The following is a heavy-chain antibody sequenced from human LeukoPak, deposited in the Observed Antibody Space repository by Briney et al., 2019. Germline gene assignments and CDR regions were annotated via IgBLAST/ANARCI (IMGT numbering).Heavy chain of an antibody. J-gene: IGHJ4*02. CDR2: IYPGDSDT. CDR3: ARHNYCSGGSCYKDY. CDR1: GYSFTSYW. Sequence: GESLKIFCKGSGYSFTSYWIGWVRQLPGKGLEWMGIIYPGDSDTRYSPSFQGQVTISADKSISTAYLQWSSLKASDTAMYYCARHNYCSGGSCYKDYWGQGTLVTVSS. D-gene: IGHD2-15*01. V-gene: IGHV5-51*01.